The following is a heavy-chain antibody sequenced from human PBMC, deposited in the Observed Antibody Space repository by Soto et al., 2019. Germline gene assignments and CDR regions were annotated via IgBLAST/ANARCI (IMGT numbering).Heavy chain of an antibody. CDR3: AKDFSYNWNRRSGMDV. CDR2: ISYDGSNK. Sequence: GGSLRLSCAASGFTFSSYGMHWVRQAPGKGLEWVAVISYDGSNKYYADSVKGRFTISRDNSKNTLYLQMNSLRAEDTAVYYCAKDFSYNWNRRSGMDVWGQGTTVTVSS. CDR1: GFTFSSYG. V-gene: IGHV3-30*18. J-gene: IGHJ6*02. D-gene: IGHD1-20*01.